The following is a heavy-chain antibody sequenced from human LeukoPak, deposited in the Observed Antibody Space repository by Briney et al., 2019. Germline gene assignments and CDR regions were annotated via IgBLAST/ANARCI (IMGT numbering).Heavy chain of an antibody. CDR3: ARAPRDSSSSNYMRRFDY. J-gene: IGHJ4*02. D-gene: IGHD3-22*01. CDR1: GYSISSDNY. V-gene: IGHV4-38-2*01. Sequence: PSETLSLTCAVSGYSISSDNYWVWIRQPPEQGLEWTGGIYHSGSTYYNPSLNRRVTMSVDTSKNHFLLELISMAAADTAVYYCARAPRDSSSSNYMRRFDYWGQGTLVTVSS. CDR2: IYHSGST.